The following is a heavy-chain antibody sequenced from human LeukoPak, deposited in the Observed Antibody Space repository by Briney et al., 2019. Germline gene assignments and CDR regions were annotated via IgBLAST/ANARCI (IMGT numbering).Heavy chain of an antibody. Sequence: PGGSLRLSCAASGFTFSSYAMSWVRQAPGKGLEWVSGISGSGGSTYYADSVKGRFTISRDNSKNTLYLQMNSLRAEDTAIYYCAKDRSYNYGELDYWGQGTLVTVSS. V-gene: IGHV3-23*01. J-gene: IGHJ4*02. D-gene: IGHD5-18*01. CDR3: AKDRSYNYGELDY. CDR1: GFTFSSYA. CDR2: ISGSGGST.